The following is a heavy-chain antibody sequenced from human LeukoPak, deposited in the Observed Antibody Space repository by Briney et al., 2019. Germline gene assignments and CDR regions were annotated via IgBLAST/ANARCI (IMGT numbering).Heavy chain of an antibody. D-gene: IGHD6-13*01. CDR1: GFTFSSYA. Sequence: PGKSLRISCAASGFTFSSYAIHWVRQAPGKGLEWVAVVSYDGGAKYYADSVKGRFTISRDNSKNTVYLQMDSLRPDDTAMYYCARAGGDSSWFYWGQGALVTVSS. V-gene: IGHV3-30*01. CDR2: VSYDGGAK. CDR3: ARAGGDSSWFY. J-gene: IGHJ4*02.